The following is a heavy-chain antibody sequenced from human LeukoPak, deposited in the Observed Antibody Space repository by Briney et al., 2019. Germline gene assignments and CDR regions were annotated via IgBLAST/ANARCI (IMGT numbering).Heavy chain of an antibody. CDR1: GGSISSYY. CDR3: ARGVIYYSSSTRGVDYYYYMDV. CDR2: IYYSGST. D-gene: IGHD6-6*01. Sequence: SETLSLTCTVSGGSISSYYWSWIRQPPGKGLEWIGYIYYSGSTNYNPSLKSRVTISVDTSKNQFSLKLSSVTAADTAVYYCARGVIYYSSSTRGVDYYYYMDVWGKGTTVTVSS. V-gene: IGHV4-59*01. J-gene: IGHJ6*03.